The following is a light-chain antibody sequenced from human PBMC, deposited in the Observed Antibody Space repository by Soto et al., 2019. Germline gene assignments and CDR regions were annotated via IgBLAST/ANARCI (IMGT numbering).Light chain of an antibody. CDR2: DVS. V-gene: IGLV2-14*01. CDR1: SSDVRGYNY. Sequence: QSALTQPASVSGSPGQSITISGTGPSSDVRGYNYVSWYQQHPGKAPKLMIYDVSNRPSGVSNRFSGSKSGNTASLTISGLQAEDEADYYCGMGVFGGGTKLTVL. CDR3: GMGV. J-gene: IGLJ2*01.